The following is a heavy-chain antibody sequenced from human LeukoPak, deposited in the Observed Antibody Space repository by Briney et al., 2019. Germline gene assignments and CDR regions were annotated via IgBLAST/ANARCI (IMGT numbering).Heavy chain of an antibody. CDR1: GYTFTSYG. CDR3: ARDYGPTHYYGSGTLLSPDY. CDR2: ISAYNGNT. J-gene: IGHJ4*02. Sequence: ASVKVSCTASGYTFTSYGISWVRQAPGQGLEWLGWISAYNGNTNYAEKLQCRVTMTTDTSTSTAYMELRSLRSDDTTVYYGARDYGPTHYYGSGTLLSPDYWGQGTLVTVSS. D-gene: IGHD3-10*01. V-gene: IGHV1-18*01.